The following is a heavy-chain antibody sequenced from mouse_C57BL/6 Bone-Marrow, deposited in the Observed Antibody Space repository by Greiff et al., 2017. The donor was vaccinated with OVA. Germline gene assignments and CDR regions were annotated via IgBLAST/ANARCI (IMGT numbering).Heavy chain of an antibody. J-gene: IGHJ2*01. Sequence: EVKLVESGPGLVKPSQTVFLTCTVTGISITTGNYRWSWIRQFPGNKLEWIGYIYYSGTITYNPSLTSRTTITRDTPKNQFFLEMNSLTAEDTATYYCAREGRTGTSWYFDYWGQGTTLTVSS. CDR1: GISITTGNYR. CDR3: AREGRTGTSWYFDY. V-gene: IGHV3-5*01. D-gene: IGHD4-1*01. CDR2: IYYSGTI.